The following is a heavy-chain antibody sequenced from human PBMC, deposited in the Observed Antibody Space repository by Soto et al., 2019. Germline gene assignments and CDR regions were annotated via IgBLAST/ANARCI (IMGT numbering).Heavy chain of an antibody. V-gene: IGHV4-34*01. CDR3: ARVERGTATTVVDAFDI. D-gene: IGHD1-1*01. CDR2: MSHSGGT. J-gene: IGHJ3*02. Sequence: QEQLQQWGAGLLKPSETLSLTCAVYGGFVSSGNYYWSWIRQPPGKGLEWIGEMSHSGGTHFNPSLKSPVTISVDTSKNPFSLKMSSVTAADTALYYCARVERGTATTVVDAFDIWGPGTMVTVSS. CDR1: GGFVSSGNYY.